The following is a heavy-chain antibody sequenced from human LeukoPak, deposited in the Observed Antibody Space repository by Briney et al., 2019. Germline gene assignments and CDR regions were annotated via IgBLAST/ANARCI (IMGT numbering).Heavy chain of an antibody. CDR1: GFTVSTNY. CDR2: IYGDAGT. Sequence: GGSLRLTCTVSGFTVSTNYIDWVRQTPGKGLEWVSLIYGDAGTVYADSVKGRFTVSRDNSKNMVHLQMNSLTAEDSALYYCVRDRAGRQSRVEFDLWGQGTLVTVSS. D-gene: IGHD3-10*01. CDR3: VRDRAGRQSRVEFDL. V-gene: IGHV3-53*05. J-gene: IGHJ5*02.